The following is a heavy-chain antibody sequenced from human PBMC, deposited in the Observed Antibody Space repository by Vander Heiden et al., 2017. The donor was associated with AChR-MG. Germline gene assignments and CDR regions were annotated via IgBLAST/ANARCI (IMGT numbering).Heavy chain of an antibody. CDR3: AKGGVLWFGAFDY. J-gene: IGHJ4*02. CDR1: RFPFTHYA. CDR2: ISGSGGST. Sequence: EVQLLESGGGLVQPGGSLRPSCAASRFPFTHYAMTWVRPGPGKGLEWVSAISGSGGSTSYADSVKGRFTISRDNSKSTLYLQMNSLRAEDTAVYYCAKGGVLWFGAFDYWGQGTLVTVSS. V-gene: IGHV3-23*01. D-gene: IGHD3-10*01.